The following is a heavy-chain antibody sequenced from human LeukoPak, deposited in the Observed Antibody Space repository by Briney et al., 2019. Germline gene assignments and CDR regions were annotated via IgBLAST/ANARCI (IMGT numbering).Heavy chain of an antibody. CDR2: ISYDGSNR. V-gene: IGHV3-30-3*01. D-gene: IGHD3-10*01. CDR1: GFTFSDYY. CDR3: ARAMCSSTVCYHGGWGYGSGSYTRREGYFDY. J-gene: IGHJ4*02. Sequence: GGSLRLSCAASGFTFSDYYMSWIRQAPGKGLEWVAVISYDGSNRYYADSVKGRFTISRDNSKSTLDLQMNSLRTEDTAVYYCARAMCSSTVCYHGGWGYGSGSYTRREGYFDYWGQGTLVTVSS.